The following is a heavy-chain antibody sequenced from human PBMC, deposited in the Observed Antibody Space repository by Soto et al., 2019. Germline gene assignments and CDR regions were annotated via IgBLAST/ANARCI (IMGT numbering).Heavy chain of an antibody. J-gene: IGHJ3*01. CDR3: ARGGDGSGWGAFNL. V-gene: IGHV5-51*01. Sequence: GESLKLSCKGSRYSFTNYWIAWVRQMPGKGLEWMGIIYPGDSDTRYSPSFQGQVTISADKSISTAYLQWSSLKASDTAFYYCARGGDGSGWGAFNLWGQGTMVTVSS. CDR2: IYPGDSDT. CDR1: RYSFTNYW. D-gene: IGHD6-19*01.